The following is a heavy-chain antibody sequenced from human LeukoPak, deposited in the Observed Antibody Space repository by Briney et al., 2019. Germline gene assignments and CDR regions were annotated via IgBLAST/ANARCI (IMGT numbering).Heavy chain of an antibody. V-gene: IGHV4-34*01. D-gene: IGHD4-17*01. CDR1: GGSFRGYY. CDR2: INHSGST. CDR3: ARDHPPLSDGDYYYYGMDV. J-gene: IGHJ6*04. Sequence: SETLSLTCAVYGGSFRGYYWSWIRQPPGKGLEWIGEINHSGSTNYNPSLKSRVTISVDTSKNQFSLKLSSVTAADTAVYYCARDHPPLSDGDYYYYGMDVWGKGTTVTVSS.